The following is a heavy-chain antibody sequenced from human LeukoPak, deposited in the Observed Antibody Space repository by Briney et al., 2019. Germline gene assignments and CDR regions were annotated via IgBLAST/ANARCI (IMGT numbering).Heavy chain of an antibody. CDR1: EFTISSNY. CDR3: ARERSLGYCSSTSCPYYGMDV. J-gene: IGHJ6*02. D-gene: IGHD2-2*01. V-gene: IGHV3-53*04. CDR2: IYSGGST. Sequence: GGSLRLSCAASEFTISSNYMSWVRQAPGKGLEWGSVIYSGGSTYYSDSVKGRFTISRHNSKNTLYLQMNSLRAEDTAVYYCARERSLGYCSSTSCPYYGMDVWGQGTTVTVSS.